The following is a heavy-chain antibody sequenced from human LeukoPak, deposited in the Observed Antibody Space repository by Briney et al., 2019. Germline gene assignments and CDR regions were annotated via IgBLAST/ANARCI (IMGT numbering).Heavy chain of an antibody. J-gene: IGHJ6*03. CDR1: GGSISNSAYY. V-gene: IGHV4-39*01. D-gene: IGHD1-14*01. CDR3: ARLPRPSIPPPQFFYYHMDV. CDR2: IYYTGRT. Sequence: PSETLSLTCSVAGGSISNSAYYWNWIRQPPGRGLEWIGTIYYTGRTYDNPSLKGRLSMFVETSKNQFSLKLTSVTAADTAVYYCARLPRPSIPPPQFFYYHMDVWGKGTTVTVSS.